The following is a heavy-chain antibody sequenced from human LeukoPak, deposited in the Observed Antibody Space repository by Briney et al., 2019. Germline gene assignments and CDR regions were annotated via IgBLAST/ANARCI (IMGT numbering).Heavy chain of an antibody. Sequence: GGSLRLSCAASGFTFSSYSMNWVRQAPGKGLEWVSSISSSSSYIYYADSVKGRFTISRDNAKNSLYLQMNSLRAEDTAVYYCARVRTVVTGDFDYWGQGTLVTVSS. D-gene: IGHD7-27*01. CDR3: ARVRTVVTGDFDY. CDR1: GFTFSSYS. J-gene: IGHJ4*02. CDR2: ISSSSSYI. V-gene: IGHV3-21*01.